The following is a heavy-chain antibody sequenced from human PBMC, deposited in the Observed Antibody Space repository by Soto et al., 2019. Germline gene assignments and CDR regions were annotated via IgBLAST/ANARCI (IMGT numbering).Heavy chain of an antibody. D-gene: IGHD1-20*01. CDR2: IWFDGSKK. CDR3: ARESYNRAFDI. CDR1: GFTFSSYG. Sequence: QVQLVESGGGVVQPGRSLRISCAASGFTFSSYGMHWVRQAPGKGLEWVAVIWFDGSKKYYADSVKGRFTISRDNFKNTLYLQMNSLRAEDTAVYYCARESYNRAFDIWGQGTMVTVSS. J-gene: IGHJ3*02. V-gene: IGHV3-33*01.